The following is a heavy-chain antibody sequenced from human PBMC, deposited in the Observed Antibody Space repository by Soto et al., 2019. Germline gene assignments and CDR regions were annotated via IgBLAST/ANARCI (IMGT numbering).Heavy chain of an antibody. Sequence: EVQLLESGGGLIQPGGSLRLSCTASGFTFSNYAMSWVRQAPGKGLEWVSALSSGGGRTYYADSVKGRFTISRDNSKSTLYLQMSRLRAEDTAVYYCAKRQEYQLPGAFDYWGQGTLVTVSS. CDR3: AKRQEYQLPGAFDY. V-gene: IGHV3-23*01. CDR2: LSSGGGRT. D-gene: IGHD2-2*01. J-gene: IGHJ4*02. CDR1: GFTFSNYA.